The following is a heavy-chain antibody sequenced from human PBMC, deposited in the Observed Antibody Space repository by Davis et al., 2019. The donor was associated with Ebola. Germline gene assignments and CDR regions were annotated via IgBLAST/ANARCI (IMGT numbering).Heavy chain of an antibody. V-gene: IGHV3-30*02. Sequence: GESLKISCAASGFTFSSYGMHWVRQAPGKGLEWVAVIWYDGSNKYYADSVKGRFTISRDNSKNTLYLQMNSLRAEDTAVYYCAKGAQHLGFDPWGQGTLVTVSS. CDR1: GFTFSSYG. J-gene: IGHJ5*02. CDR3: AKGAQHLGFDP. CDR2: IWYDGSNK. D-gene: IGHD3-3*02.